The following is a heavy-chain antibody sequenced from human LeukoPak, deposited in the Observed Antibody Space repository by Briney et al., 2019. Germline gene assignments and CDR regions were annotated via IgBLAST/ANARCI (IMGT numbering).Heavy chain of an antibody. CDR1: GLNFANSW. V-gene: IGHV5-51*01. CDR3: TTQGGWQSPSPNFHY. J-gene: IGHJ1*01. CDR2: IYPSDSDT. Sequence: GESLKISCKASGLNFANSWIGWVRQMPGKGLEWMGIIYPSDSDTRYNPSFQGQVTISVDKSISTAYLQWSSLEASDTAIYYCTTQGGWQSPSPNFHYWGQGTLVTVSS. D-gene: IGHD2-15*01.